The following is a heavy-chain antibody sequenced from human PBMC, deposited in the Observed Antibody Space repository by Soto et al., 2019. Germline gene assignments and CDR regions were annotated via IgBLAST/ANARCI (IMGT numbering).Heavy chain of an antibody. CDR3: ARDRPSGWYHYYYYGMDV. J-gene: IGHJ6*01. V-gene: IGHV3-30-3*01. CDR2: ISYDGSNT. Sequence: PGGSLGLSCAASGFTFDDYTMHWVRPAPGKGLEWVAVISYDGSNTYYADSVKGRFTISRDNSKNTLYLQMNSLRAEDTAVYYCARDRPSGWYHYYYYGMDVWGQGTTVTVSS. D-gene: IGHD6-19*01. CDR1: GFTFDDYT.